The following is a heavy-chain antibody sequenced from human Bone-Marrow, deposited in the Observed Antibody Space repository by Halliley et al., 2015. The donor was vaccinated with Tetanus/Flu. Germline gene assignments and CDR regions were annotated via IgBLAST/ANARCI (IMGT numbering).Heavy chain of an antibody. V-gene: IGHV4-31*11. CDR3: ARAVTGMWQDFNWFDP. CDR2: IYYSGSA. J-gene: IGHJ5*02. Sequence: TLSLTCAVSGGSISSGGYYWSWIRQPPGKGLEWIGYIYYSGSAYYNPSLRSRLTISVDTSKNQFSLRLTSVTAADTAIYYCARAVTGMWQDFNWFDPWGQGMLVTVSS. CDR1: GGSISSGGYY. D-gene: IGHD2-21*02.